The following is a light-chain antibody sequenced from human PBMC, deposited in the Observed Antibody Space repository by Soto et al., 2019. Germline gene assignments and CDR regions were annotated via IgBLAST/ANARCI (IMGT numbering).Light chain of an antibody. CDR3: QQYNKWPPYT. CDR1: QSVSSN. V-gene: IGKV3-15*01. J-gene: IGKJ2*01. Sequence: EIVVTQSPANLSVSPGERATLSCRASQSVSSNLAWYQQKPGQGPRLLIYGASTRATSIPARFSGSGSGTEFTLTINSPQSEDFAVYYCQQYNKWPPYTFGQGTKLEIK. CDR2: GAS.